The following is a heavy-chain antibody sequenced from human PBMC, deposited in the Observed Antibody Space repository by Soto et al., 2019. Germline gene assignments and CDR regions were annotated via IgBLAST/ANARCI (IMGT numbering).Heavy chain of an antibody. V-gene: IGHV3-30*18. Sequence: PGESLTLSCVGSGFTFSNYGMYWVRQPPGKGLEWGALISDDGDKRYYADSVRGRLIISRDNSKDTLYLQMNSLGPDDTAVYFCAKARVRIVGANSFDYWGQGTPVTVSS. CDR1: GFTFSNYG. J-gene: IGHJ4*02. CDR2: ISDDGDKR. D-gene: IGHD1-26*01. CDR3: AKARVRIVGANSFDY.